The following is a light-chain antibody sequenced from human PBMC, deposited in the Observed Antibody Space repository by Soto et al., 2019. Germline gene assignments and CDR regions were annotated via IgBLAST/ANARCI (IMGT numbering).Light chain of an antibody. J-gene: IGLJ3*02. CDR2: DVS. V-gene: IGLV2-23*02. Sequence: QSALTQPASVSGSPGQSTTISCTGTSSDIGSYNLVSWYQQDPGKAPKLLIYDVSERPSGVSNRFSGSKSGNTASLTISGLQVEDEADYYCCSYAGSSALVFGGGTKVTVL. CDR3: CSYAGSSALV. CDR1: SSDIGSYNL.